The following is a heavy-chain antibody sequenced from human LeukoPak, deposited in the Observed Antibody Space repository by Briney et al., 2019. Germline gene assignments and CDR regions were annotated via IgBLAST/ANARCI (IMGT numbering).Heavy chain of an antibody. CDR2: ISWNSGSI. J-gene: IGHJ4*02. Sequence: GGSLRLSCAASGFTFDDYAMHWVRQAPGKGLEWVSGISWNSGSIGYADSVKGRFTISRDNAKNSLYLQMNSLRAEDTAVYYCARAMRGVYWGQGTLVTVSS. V-gene: IGHV3-9*01. CDR1: GFTFDDYA. CDR3: ARAMRGVY.